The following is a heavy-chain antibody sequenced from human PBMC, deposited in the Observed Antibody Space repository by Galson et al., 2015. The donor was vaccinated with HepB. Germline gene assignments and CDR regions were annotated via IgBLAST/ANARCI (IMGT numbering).Heavy chain of an antibody. CDR2: TYYRSKWYY. CDR1: GDSVSSNSAA. D-gene: IGHD2-15*01. J-gene: IGHJ6*02. CDR3: ARAAIVVVLGSSYYGMDV. Sequence: CAISGDSVSSNSAAWNWIRLSRSRGLEWLGRTYYRSKWYYDYAPSVKSRITINPDTSKNQFSLQLNSVTPEDTAVYYCARAAIVVVLGSSYYGMDVWGQGTTVTISS. V-gene: IGHV6-1*01.